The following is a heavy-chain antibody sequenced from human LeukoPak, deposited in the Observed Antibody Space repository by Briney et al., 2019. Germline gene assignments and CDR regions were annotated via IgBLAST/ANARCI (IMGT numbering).Heavy chain of an antibody. V-gene: IGHV3-30-3*01. CDR2: ISYDGSNK. CDR3: ARGAPSHYDFWSGYLHYYYYYGMDV. Sequence: GGSLRHSCAASGFTFSSYAMHWVRQAPGNGLEWVAVISYDGSNKYYADSVKGRFTISRDNSKNTLYLQMNSLRAEDTAVYYCARGAPSHYDFWSGYLHYYYYYGMDVWGQGTTVTVSS. CDR1: GFTFSSYA. J-gene: IGHJ6*02. D-gene: IGHD3-3*01.